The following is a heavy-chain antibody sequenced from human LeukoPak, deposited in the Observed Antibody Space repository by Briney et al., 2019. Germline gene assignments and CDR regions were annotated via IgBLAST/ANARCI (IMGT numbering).Heavy chain of an antibody. CDR2: ISAYNGNT. CDR3: ARVKGRYATTVTSIDY. Sequence: ASVKVSCKASGYTFTSYGISWVRQAPGQGLEWMGWISAYNGNTNYAQKLQGRVTMTTDTSTSTAYMGLRSLRSDDTAVYYCARVKGRYATTVTSIDYWGQGTLVTVSS. J-gene: IGHJ4*02. D-gene: IGHD4-11*01. V-gene: IGHV1-18*01. CDR1: GYTFTSYG.